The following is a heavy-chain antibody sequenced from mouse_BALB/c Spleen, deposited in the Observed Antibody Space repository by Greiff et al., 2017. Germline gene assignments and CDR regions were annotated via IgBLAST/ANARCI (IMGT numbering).Heavy chain of an antibody. V-gene: IGHV1S81*02. Sequence: QVQLQQPGAELVKPGASVKLSCKASGYTFTSYWMHWVKQRPGQGLEWIGEINPSNGRTNYNEKFKSKATLTVDKSSSTAYMQLSSLTSEDSAVYYCAYGNYWFAYWGQGTLVTVAA. D-gene: IGHD2-1*01. CDR3: AYGNYWFAY. CDR2: INPSNGRT. CDR1: GYTFTSYW. J-gene: IGHJ3*01.